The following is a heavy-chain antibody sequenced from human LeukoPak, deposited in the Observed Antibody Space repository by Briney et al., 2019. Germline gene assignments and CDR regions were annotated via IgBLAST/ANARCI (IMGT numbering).Heavy chain of an antibody. CDR1: GGSISSGDYY. V-gene: IGHV4-30-4*01. Sequence: SQTLSLTCTVSGGSISSGDYYWSWIRQPPGKGLEWIGYIYYSGSTYYNPSLKSRVTKSVDTSKNQFSLKLSSVTAADTAVYYCARDRGATVTSSTYYFDYWGQGTLVTVSS. CDR3: ARDRGATVTSSTYYFDY. J-gene: IGHJ4*02. CDR2: IYYSGST. D-gene: IGHD4-17*01.